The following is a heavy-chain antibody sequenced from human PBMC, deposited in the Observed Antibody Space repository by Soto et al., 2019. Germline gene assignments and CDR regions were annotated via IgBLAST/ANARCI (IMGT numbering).Heavy chain of an antibody. J-gene: IGHJ4*02. CDR1: GYSFANYW. V-gene: IGHV5-51*01. CDR3: ARSPCSNYCYSVAPFDY. Sequence: PGESLKISCKGSGYSFANYWIGWVRQMPGKGLEWMGIISPGDSDTRFSPSFQGQVTISADKSINTAYLQWSSLKASDTAMYYCARSPCSNYCYSVAPFDYWGQGTLVTVSS. D-gene: IGHD2-21*02. CDR2: ISPGDSDT.